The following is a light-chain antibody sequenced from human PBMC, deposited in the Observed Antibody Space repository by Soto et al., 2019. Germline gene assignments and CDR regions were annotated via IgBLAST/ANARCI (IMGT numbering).Light chain of an antibody. CDR2: GAS. CDR3: QQYNNWPIT. CDR1: QSVGSN. J-gene: IGKJ5*01. V-gene: IGKV3-15*01. Sequence: EIVLTQSPGTLSLSPGERATLSCRASQSVGSNLAWYHQKPGQAPSLLIYGASTRATGIPARFSGSGSGTEFTLTISSLQSEDFAVYYCQQYNNWPITFGQGTNWRL.